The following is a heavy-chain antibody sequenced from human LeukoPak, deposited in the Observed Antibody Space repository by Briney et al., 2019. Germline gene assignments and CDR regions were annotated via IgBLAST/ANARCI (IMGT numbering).Heavy chain of an antibody. CDR2: INSNSGGT. V-gene: IGHV1-2*02. J-gene: IGHJ5*02. CDR3: ARDPGRSSTSCSILLGWFDP. CDR1: GYTFTGYY. Sequence: ASVKVSCKASGYTFTGYYLHWVRQAPGQGLEWMGWINSNSGGTNYAQKFQGRVTMTRDTSITTAYMELSRLTSDDTAVYYCARDPGRSSTSCSILLGWFDPWGQGTLVTVSS. D-gene: IGHD2-2*01.